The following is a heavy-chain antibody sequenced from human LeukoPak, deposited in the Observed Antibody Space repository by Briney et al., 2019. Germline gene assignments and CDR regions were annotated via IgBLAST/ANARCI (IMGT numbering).Heavy chain of an antibody. J-gene: IGHJ2*01. D-gene: IGHD4-23*01. Sequence: PSETLSLTCSVSGGSISGYYWSWIRQPPGKGLEWIGFIYYNGSTNYNPSLKSRITISVDTSKNQFSLKLNSVTAADTAIFYCARIRRYDYDGFRPGWVYSYFDVWGRGTLVTVSS. CDR2: IYYNGST. V-gene: IGHV4-59*01. CDR3: ARIRRYDYDGFRPGWVYSYFDV. CDR1: GGSISGYY.